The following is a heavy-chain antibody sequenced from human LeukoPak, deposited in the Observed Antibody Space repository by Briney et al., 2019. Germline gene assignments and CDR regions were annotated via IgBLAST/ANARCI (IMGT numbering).Heavy chain of an antibody. Sequence: GGSLRLSCAASGLTFSSYAMSWVRQAPGKGLEWVSGISGSGGSTYYGDSVKGRFTISRDNSKNTLYLQMNSLRAEDTAVYYCAKDQYSGSPYYFDNWGQGTLVTVSS. D-gene: IGHD1-26*01. CDR3: AKDQYSGSPYYFDN. CDR2: ISGSGGST. CDR1: GLTFSSYA. J-gene: IGHJ4*02. V-gene: IGHV3-23*01.